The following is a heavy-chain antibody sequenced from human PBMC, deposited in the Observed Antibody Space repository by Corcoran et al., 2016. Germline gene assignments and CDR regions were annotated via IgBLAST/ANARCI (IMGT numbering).Heavy chain of an antibody. CDR3: ATSVYSRADS. V-gene: IGHV3-74*03. CDR1: GFTPSSYW. J-gene: IGHJ5*02. D-gene: IGHD6-13*01. Sequence: EVHLVESGGGLVQPGGSLRISCAASGFTPSSYWMQWVRQAPGKGLVWVAHIGNDGSATAYADSVKGRFTVSRDNAKNTLDLQMNSLRDEDTAVYYCATSVYSRADSLGQGTLVTVSS. CDR2: IGNDGSAT.